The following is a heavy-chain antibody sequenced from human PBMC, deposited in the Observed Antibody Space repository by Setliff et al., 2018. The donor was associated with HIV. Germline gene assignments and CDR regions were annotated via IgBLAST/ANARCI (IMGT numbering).Heavy chain of an antibody. CDR1: GGSISSYY. CDR2: IYYSGST. D-gene: IGHD1-26*01. CDR3: VSASGAYPYAVEY. Sequence: SETLSLTCTVSGGSISSYYWSWIRQPPGKGLEWIGYIYYSGSTNYNPSLKSRVTISVDTSKNQFPLKLSSVTAADTAVYYCVSASGAYPYAVEYWGQGTLVTVSS. J-gene: IGHJ4*02. V-gene: IGHV4-59*01.